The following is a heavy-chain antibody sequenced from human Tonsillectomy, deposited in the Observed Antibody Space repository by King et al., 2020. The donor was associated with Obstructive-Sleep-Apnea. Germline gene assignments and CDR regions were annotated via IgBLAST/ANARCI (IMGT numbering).Heavy chain of an antibody. V-gene: IGHV1-18*04. CDR3: ARGVAVAVEYYYDH. D-gene: IGHD6-19*01. CDR2: ITPNKGNA. J-gene: IGHJ4*02. CDR1: GYTFAAYG. Sequence: QLVQSGAEVKKPGASVKVSCKTSGYTFAAYGYGWVRQAPGEGLEWVGWITPNKGNAKYARRFQGRVTMTTDTATKTAYMELRSLTSDDTARYYCARGVAVAVEYYYDHWGQGTLVTVSA.